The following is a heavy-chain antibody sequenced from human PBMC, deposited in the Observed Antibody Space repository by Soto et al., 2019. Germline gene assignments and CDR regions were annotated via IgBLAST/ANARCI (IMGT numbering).Heavy chain of an antibody. CDR1: GFAFSSYG. D-gene: IGHD2-15*01. CDR2: ISYDGSNK. V-gene: IGHV3-30*18. CDR3: AKGYCSGGSCYSTYYYYGMDV. Sequence: GSLRLSCAASGFAFSSYGMHWVRQAPGKGLEWVAVISYDGSNKYYADSVKGRFTISRDNSKNTLYLQMNSLRAEDTAVYYCAKGYCSGGSCYSTYYYYGMDVWGQGTTVTVSS. J-gene: IGHJ6*02.